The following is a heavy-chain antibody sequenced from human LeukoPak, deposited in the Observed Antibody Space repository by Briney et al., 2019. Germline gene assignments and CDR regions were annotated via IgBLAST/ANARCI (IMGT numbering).Heavy chain of an antibody. J-gene: IGHJ4*02. D-gene: IGHD1-26*01. CDR3: AKDPYSGNPWSPYFFDY. V-gene: IGHV3-11*01. CDR1: GFTFSDYY. CDR2: ISSSGSTI. Sequence: GGSLRLSCAASGFTFSDYYMSWIRQAPGKGLEWVSYISSSGSTIYYADSVKGRFTISRDNAKNSLYLQMNSLRAEDLAFYYCAKDPYSGNPWSPYFFDYWGQGTLVTVSS.